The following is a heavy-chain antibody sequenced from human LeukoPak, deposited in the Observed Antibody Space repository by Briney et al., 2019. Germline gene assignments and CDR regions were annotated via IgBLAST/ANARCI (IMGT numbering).Heavy chain of an antibody. D-gene: IGHD6-13*01. Sequence: GGSLRLSCAASGFTFSSYGMPWVRQAPGKGLEWVAVIWYDGSNKYYADSVKGRFTISRDNSKNTLYLQMNSLRAEDTAVYYCARGQQLVRAYYYYGMDVWGQGTTVTVSS. CDR2: IWYDGSNK. CDR1: GFTFSSYG. J-gene: IGHJ6*02. V-gene: IGHV3-33*01. CDR3: ARGQQLVRAYYYYGMDV.